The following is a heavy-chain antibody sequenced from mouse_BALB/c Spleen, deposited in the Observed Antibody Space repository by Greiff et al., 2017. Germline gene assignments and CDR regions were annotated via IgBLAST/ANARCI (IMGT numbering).Heavy chain of an antibody. CDR2: IRNKANGYTT. J-gene: IGHJ3*01. Sequence: EVQLVESGGGLVQPGGSLRLSCATSGFTFTDYYMSWVRQPPGKALEWLGFIRNKANGYTTEYSASVKGRFTISRDNSQSILYLQMNTLRAEDSATYYCARDNGDYDWFAYWGQGTLVTVSA. CDR3: ARDNGDYDWFAY. V-gene: IGHV7-3*02. D-gene: IGHD2-4*01. CDR1: GFTFTDYY.